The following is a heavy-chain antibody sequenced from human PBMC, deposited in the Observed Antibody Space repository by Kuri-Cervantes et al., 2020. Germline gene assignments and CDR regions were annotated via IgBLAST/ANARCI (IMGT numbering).Heavy chain of an antibody. D-gene: IGHD6-13*01. CDR2: IYYSGST. CDR1: GDSISTSNYY. Sequence: GSLRLSCTVSGDSISTSNYYWGWIRQPPGKGLEWIGSIYYSGSTYYNPSLKSRVAISVDTSKNQFSLKLSSVTAADTAVYYCARLGIIAAAGIYWGQGTLVTVSS. CDR3: ARLGIIAAAGIY. V-gene: IGHV4-39*01. J-gene: IGHJ4*02.